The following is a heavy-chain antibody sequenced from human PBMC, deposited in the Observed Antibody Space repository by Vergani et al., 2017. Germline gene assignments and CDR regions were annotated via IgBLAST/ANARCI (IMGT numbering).Heavy chain of an antibody. J-gene: IGHJ6*02. V-gene: IGHV3-15*07. D-gene: IGHD2-21*02. Sequence: EVQLVESGGGIVKPGGSLRLSCVASGFSFRNAWMNWVRRTPGKGLEWVGRIKSTFDRGTTDYAAAVKDRFTISRDDSINTLFLQMTGLKTEAIGVYYWTTDPCYWGDGSCDWLRDHHYYGMDVWGQGTTVTVSS. CDR2: IKSTFDRGTT. CDR1: GFSFRNAW. CDR3: TTDPCYWGDGSCDWLRDHHYYGMDV.